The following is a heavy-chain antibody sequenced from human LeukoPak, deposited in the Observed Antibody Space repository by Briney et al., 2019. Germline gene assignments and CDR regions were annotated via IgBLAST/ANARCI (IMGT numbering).Heavy chain of an antibody. Sequence: GGSLRLSCAASGFTFSSYGMHWVRQAPGKGLEWVAVTWYDGSNKCSADSVKGRFTISRDNSKNTLYLQMNSLRAEDTAVYYCAKALYSSGWYFDYWGQGTLVTVSS. CDR2: TWYDGSNK. CDR1: GFTFSSYG. D-gene: IGHD6-19*01. CDR3: AKALYSSGWYFDY. V-gene: IGHV3-30*02. J-gene: IGHJ4*02.